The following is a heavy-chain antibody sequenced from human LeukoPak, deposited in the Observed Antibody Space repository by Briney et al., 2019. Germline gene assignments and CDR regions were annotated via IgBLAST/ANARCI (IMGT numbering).Heavy chain of an antibody. J-gene: IGHJ2*01. CDR1: GGSISSYY. CDR2: INHTGST. CDR3: ARRPAGDFDL. Sequence: SETLSLTCTVSGGSISSYYWSWIRQPPGKGLEWIGEINHTGSTNYNPSLKSRVTISVDTSKNQFSLKLSSVTAADTAVYYCARRPAGDFDLWGRGTLVTVSS. D-gene: IGHD3-10*01. V-gene: IGHV4-34*01.